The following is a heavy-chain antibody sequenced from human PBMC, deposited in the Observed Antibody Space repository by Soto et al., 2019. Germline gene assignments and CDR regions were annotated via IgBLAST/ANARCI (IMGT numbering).Heavy chain of an antibody. D-gene: IGHD3-22*01. J-gene: IGHJ4*02. V-gene: IGHV1-69*13. CDR1: GVTFMSYA. Sequence: SVKVSCRSYGVTFMSYAISWVRQAPGKGLEWMGGIITIFGTANYAQKFQGRVTITADESTSTAYMDLSSMRSEDTAVYYCARAFARYYYDSSGYPVLGYWAQGTLVPVSS. CDR2: IITIFGTA. CDR3: ARAFARYYYDSSGYPVLGY.